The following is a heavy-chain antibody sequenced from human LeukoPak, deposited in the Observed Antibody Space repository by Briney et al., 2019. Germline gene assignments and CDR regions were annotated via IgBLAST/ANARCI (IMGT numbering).Heavy chain of an antibody. CDR3: GRGTYYYGSGSYPFDY. CDR1: GGSISSYY. D-gene: IGHD3-10*01. V-gene: IGHV4-4*07. Sequence: SETLSLTSTVSGGSISSYYWKWIRQPDGKGLEWIGRIYTSGGTNYNPSLKSRVTMSVETSKTQFSLKLSAVTAAATAVYYCGRGTYYYGSGSYPFDYWGQGTLVTVSS. J-gene: IGHJ4*02. CDR2: IYTSGGT.